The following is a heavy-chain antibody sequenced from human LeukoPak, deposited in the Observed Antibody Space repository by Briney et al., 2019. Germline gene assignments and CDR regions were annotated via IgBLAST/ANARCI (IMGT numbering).Heavy chain of an antibody. CDR2: IYYSGST. V-gene: IGHV4-59*01. CDR1: GGSISSYY. D-gene: IGHD4-11*01. Sequence: SETLSLTCTVSGGSISSYYWSWIRQPPGKGLEWIGYIYYSGSTNYNPSLKSRVTISVDTSKNQFSLKLSSVTVADTAVHYCARTTVTTGTYFDYWGQGTLVTVSS. J-gene: IGHJ4*02. CDR3: ARTTVTTGTYFDY.